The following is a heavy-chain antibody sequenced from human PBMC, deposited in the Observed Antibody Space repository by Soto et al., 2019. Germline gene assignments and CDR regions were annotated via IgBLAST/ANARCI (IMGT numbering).Heavy chain of an antibody. D-gene: IGHD5-18*01. CDR1: GYTFTSYY. CDR3: AGNPPETVYTFWFEAGFRKPRPATVFDI. J-gene: IGHJ3*02. V-gene: IGHV1-46*01. CDR2: INPSGGST. Sequence: ASVKVSCKASGYTFTSYYIHWVRQAPGQGLERMGIINPSGGSTSYAQKLQGRVTMTRDTSTSTVYMELSSLRSEDTDVYYYAGNPPETVYTFWFEAGFRKPRPATVFDIGGQGTLVTVS.